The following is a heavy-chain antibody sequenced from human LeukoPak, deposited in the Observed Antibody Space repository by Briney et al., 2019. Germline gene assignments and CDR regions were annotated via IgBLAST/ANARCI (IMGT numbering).Heavy chain of an antibody. D-gene: IGHD3-9*01. V-gene: IGHV3-30-3*01. Sequence: GGSLRLSCAASGFTFSSYAMHWVRQAPGKGLEWVAVISYDGSNKYYADSVKGRFTISRDNSKNTLYLQMNSLRAEDTAVYYFARNAYDILTGYVGYYYGMDVWGQGTTVTVSS. CDR1: GFTFSSYA. CDR2: ISYDGSNK. J-gene: IGHJ6*02. CDR3: ARNAYDILTGYVGYYYGMDV.